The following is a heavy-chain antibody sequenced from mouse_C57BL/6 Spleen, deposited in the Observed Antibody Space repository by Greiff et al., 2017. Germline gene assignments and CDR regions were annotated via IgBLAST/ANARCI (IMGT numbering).Heavy chain of an antibody. CDR2: INPSTGGT. D-gene: IGHD1-1*01. J-gene: IGHJ2*01. V-gene: IGHV1-42*01. CDR3: ARDGSFDY. CDR1: GYSFTGYY. Sequence: EVQLQQSGPELVKPGASVKISCKASGYSFTGYYMNWVKQSPEKSLECIGEINPSTGGTTYNQKFKAKATLTVDKSSSTAYMQLKSLTSEDSAVYYCARDGSFDYWGQGTTLTVSS.